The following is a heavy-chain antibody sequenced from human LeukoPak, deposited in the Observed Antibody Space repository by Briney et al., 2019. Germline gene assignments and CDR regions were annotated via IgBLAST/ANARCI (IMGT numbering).Heavy chain of an antibody. Sequence: PGGSLRLSCAASGLGFSSFSFNWIRQAPGKGLEWVSSITPTTSYIYYADSVRGRFTISRENAKNSLYLQMNSLRAEDTAVYYCARQRYSGSYYFDYWGQGTLVTVSS. D-gene: IGHD1-26*01. CDR1: GLGFSSFS. V-gene: IGHV3-21*04. CDR3: ARQRYSGSYYFDY. J-gene: IGHJ4*02. CDR2: ITPTTSYI.